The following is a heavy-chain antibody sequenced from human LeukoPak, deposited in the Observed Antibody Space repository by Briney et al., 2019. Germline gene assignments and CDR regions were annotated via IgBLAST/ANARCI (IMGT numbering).Heavy chain of an antibody. Sequence: SGPTLVNPTQTLTLTCTFSGFSLSTRGMCVSWIRQPPGKALEWLARIDWDDDKYYSTSLRTRLTISKDTSKNQVVLTMTNMDPVDTATYHCARIKNGGSQYFDYWGQGTLVTVSS. CDR1: GFSLSTRGMC. J-gene: IGHJ4*02. CDR2: IDWDDDK. V-gene: IGHV2-70*11. D-gene: IGHD2-8*01. CDR3: ARIKNGGSQYFDY.